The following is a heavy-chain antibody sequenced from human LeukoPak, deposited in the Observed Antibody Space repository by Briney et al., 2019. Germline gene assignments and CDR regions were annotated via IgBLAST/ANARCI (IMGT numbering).Heavy chain of an antibody. CDR3: ARGTRSGWDIIDYYGMDV. Sequence: GASVKVSCKASGYTFTSYGISWVRQAPGQGLKWMGWISAYNGNTNYAQKFQGRVTITADKSTSTAYMELSSLRSEDTAVYYCARGTRSGWDIIDYYGMDVWGQGTTVTVSS. J-gene: IGHJ6*02. D-gene: IGHD6-19*01. CDR2: ISAYNGNT. CDR1: GYTFTSYG. V-gene: IGHV1-18*01.